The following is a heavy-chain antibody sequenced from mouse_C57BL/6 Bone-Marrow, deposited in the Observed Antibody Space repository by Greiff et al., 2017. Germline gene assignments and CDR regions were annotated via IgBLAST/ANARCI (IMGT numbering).Heavy chain of an antibody. CDR3: ARGITTVVVPYDAMDY. D-gene: IGHD1-1*01. J-gene: IGHJ4*01. Sequence: QVQLQQPGAELVRPGSSVKLSCKASGYTFTSYWMDWVKQRPGQGLEWIGNIYPSDSETHYNQKFKDKATLTVDKSSSTAYMQLSSLTSEDSAVYYGARGITTVVVPYDAMDYWGQGTSVTVSS. CDR1: GYTFTSYW. CDR2: IYPSDSET. V-gene: IGHV1-61*01.